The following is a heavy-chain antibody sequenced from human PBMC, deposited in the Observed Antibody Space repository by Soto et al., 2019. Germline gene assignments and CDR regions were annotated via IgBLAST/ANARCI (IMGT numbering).Heavy chain of an antibody. Sequence: PSETLSLTCTVSGGSISSGGYYWSWIRQHPGKGLEWIGYIYYSGSTYYNPSLKSRVTISVDTSKNQFSLKLSSVTAADTAVYYCARAARYIAAAGYFDYWGQGTLVTVSS. CDR3: ARAARYIAAAGYFDY. D-gene: IGHD6-13*01. CDR2: IYYSGST. CDR1: GGSISSGGYY. V-gene: IGHV4-31*03. J-gene: IGHJ4*02.